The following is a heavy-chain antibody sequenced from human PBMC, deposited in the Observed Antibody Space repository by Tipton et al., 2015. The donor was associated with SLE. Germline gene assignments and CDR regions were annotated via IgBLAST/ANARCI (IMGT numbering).Heavy chain of an antibody. D-gene: IGHD3-10*01. CDR2: ISYSGTT. Sequence: TLSLTCSVSGGSINNYYWNWIRQSPEKGLEWLGDISYSGTTNYNPPVKSRLSISVDTSKNQFYLKLTSLTAADTAVYYCARDALPGVRGAIKGGDFFDPWGPGTQVTVSS. CDR3: ARDALPGVRGAIKGGDFFDP. V-gene: IGHV4-59*01. CDR1: GGSINNYY. J-gene: IGHJ5*02.